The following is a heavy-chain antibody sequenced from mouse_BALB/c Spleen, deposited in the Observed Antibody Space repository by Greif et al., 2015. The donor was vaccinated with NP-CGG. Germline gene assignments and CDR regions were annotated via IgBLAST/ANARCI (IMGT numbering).Heavy chain of an antibody. CDR3: AIYDGYYYYAMDY. CDR1: GYTFTSYW. CDR2: INPSNGRT. Sequence: QVQLQQSGAELVKPGASVKLSCKASGYTFTSYWMHWVKQRPGQGLEWIGEINPSNGRTNYNEKFKSKATLTVDKSSSTAYMQLSSLTSEDSAVYNCAIYDGYYYYAMDYWGQGTSVTVSS. V-gene: IGHV1S81*02. D-gene: IGHD2-3*01. J-gene: IGHJ4*01.